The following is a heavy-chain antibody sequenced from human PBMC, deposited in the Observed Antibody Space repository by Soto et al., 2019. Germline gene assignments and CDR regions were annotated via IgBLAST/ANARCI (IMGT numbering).Heavy chain of an antibody. CDR1: GGSISSSNW. Sequence: QVQLQESGPGLVKPSGTLSLTCAVSGGSISSSNWWSWVRQPPGKGLEWIGKIYHSGSTNYNPSLSSRVTISVDKSKNQFSLKLSSVTAAATAVYYCARVYMVRETIIRYFDYWGQGTLVTVSS. D-gene: IGHD3-10*01. CDR2: IYHSGST. V-gene: IGHV4-4*02. J-gene: IGHJ4*02. CDR3: ARVYMVRETIIRYFDY.